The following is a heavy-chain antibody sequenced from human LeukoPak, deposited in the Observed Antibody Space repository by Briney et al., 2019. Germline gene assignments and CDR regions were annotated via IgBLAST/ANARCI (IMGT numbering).Heavy chain of an antibody. D-gene: IGHD1-26*01. CDR2: IYPGDSDT. CDR3: ARRLFIGGYHNYFDY. J-gene: IGHJ4*02. Sequence: HGESLKISCKGSGYSFTTYWIGWVRQMPGKGLEWMGIIYPGDSDTRYSPSFQGQVTISADKSINTAYLQWGSLKASDTAMYYCARRLFIGGYHNYFDYWGQGTLVTVSS. V-gene: IGHV5-51*01. CDR1: GYSFTTYW.